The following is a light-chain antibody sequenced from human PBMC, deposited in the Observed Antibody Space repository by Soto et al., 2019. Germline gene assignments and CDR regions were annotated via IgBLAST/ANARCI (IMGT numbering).Light chain of an antibody. Sequence: QSALTQPPSASGSPGQSVTIPCTGTSSDVGGYNYVSWYQQHPGKAPKLMIYEVSKRPSGVPDRFSGSKSGNTASLTVSGLQAEDEADYYCSSYAGSNNFPYVFGTGTKLTVL. CDR1: SSDVGGYNY. V-gene: IGLV2-8*01. J-gene: IGLJ1*01. CDR2: EVS. CDR3: SSYAGSNNFPYV.